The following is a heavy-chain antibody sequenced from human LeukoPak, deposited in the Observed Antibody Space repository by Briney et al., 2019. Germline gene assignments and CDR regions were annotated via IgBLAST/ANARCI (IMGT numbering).Heavy chain of an antibody. CDR3: ARDLGVAVAGTGWEDY. Sequence: PGGSLRLSCAASGFTFSSYSMNWVRQAPGKGLEWVSSISSSSSYIYYADSVKGRFTISRDSAKNSLYLQMNSLRAEDTAVYYCARDLGVAVAGTGWEDYWGQGTLVTVSS. D-gene: IGHD6-19*01. CDR2: ISSSSSYI. V-gene: IGHV3-21*01. CDR1: GFTFSSYS. J-gene: IGHJ4*02.